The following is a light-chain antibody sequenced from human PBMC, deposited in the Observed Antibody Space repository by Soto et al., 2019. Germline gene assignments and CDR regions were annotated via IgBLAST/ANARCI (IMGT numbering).Light chain of an antibody. CDR1: RDIRDF. Sequence: EIQMTQSPSSLSVSVGDRATITCQASRDIRDFLNWYQQKPGKAPKLLIYATSTLQSGVPSRFNGSVSGTDFTLSISSLQPEDFATYYCQQTYRTPLTFGGGTKVDIK. V-gene: IGKV1-39*01. J-gene: IGKJ4*01. CDR2: ATS. CDR3: QQTYRTPLT.